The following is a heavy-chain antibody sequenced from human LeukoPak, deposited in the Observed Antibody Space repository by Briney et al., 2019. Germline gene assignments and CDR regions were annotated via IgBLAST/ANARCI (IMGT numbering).Heavy chain of an antibody. D-gene: IGHD1-26*01. V-gene: IGHV1-2*06. J-gene: IGHJ4*02. CDR3: ARARGGSYYVY. CDR1: GYTFTCYY. CDR2: INPNSGGT. Sequence: ASXXVXCKASGYTFTCYYMHWVRQAPGQGLEWMGRINPNSGGTNYAQKFQGRGTMTRDTSISTAYMELSRLRSDDTAVYYCARARGGSYYVYWGQGTLVTVSS.